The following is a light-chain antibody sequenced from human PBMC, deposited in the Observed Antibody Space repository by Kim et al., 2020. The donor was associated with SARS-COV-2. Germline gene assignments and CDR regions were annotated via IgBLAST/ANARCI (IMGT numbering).Light chain of an antibody. Sequence: SSELTQDPAVSVALKQTVRITCQGDSLRNYFAAWYQQKPGQAPVLVVYGKNHRPSGIPDRFSGSSSGNIASLTITGAQAADEADYYCESRDSSGHQLVFGGGTQLTVL. CDR3: ESRDSSGHQLV. J-gene: IGLJ2*01. V-gene: IGLV3-19*01. CDR2: GKN. CDR1: SLRNYF.